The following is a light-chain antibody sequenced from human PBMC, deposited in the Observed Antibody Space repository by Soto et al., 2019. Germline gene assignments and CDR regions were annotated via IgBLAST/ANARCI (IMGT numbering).Light chain of an antibody. CDR2: SAS. Sequence: IQVTQSPSSLSASRRDREAITCRVSQCISSYLNWYRQKPGKVPKLLIYSASNLQSGVPSRFSGSGSGTEFTLTISSLQPDDFATYYCQQYDTYSTFGQGTKVDIK. V-gene: IGKV1-27*01. CDR3: QQYDTYST. CDR1: QCISSY. J-gene: IGKJ1*01.